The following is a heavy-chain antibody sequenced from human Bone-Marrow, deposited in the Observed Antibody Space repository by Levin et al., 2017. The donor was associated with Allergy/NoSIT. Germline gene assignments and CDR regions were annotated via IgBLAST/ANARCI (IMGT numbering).Heavy chain of an antibody. CDR2: INPNSGGT. CDR3: ARDLGYDITMVRGVIIKEYYFDY. V-gene: IGHV1-2*02. J-gene: IGHJ4*02. CDR1: GYTFTGYY. Sequence: ASVKVSCKASGYTFTGYYMHWVRQAPGQGLEWMGWINPNSGGTNYAQKFQGRVTMTRDTSISTAYMELSRLRSDDTAVYYCARDLGYDITMVRGVIIKEYYFDYWGQGTLVTVSS. D-gene: IGHD3-10*01.